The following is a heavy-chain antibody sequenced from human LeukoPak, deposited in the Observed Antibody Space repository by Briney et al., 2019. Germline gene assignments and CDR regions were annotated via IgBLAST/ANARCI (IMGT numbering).Heavy chain of an antibody. J-gene: IGHJ4*02. V-gene: IGHV4-39*07. Sequence: SETLSLTCTVSGGSIISSSFWWGWIRQPPGKGLEWIGSIYYSGVSYYNTSLKSRVTISVDTSKNQFSLKMSSMTAADTAVYYCARAGWYTLDNWGQGTLVTVSS. CDR1: GGSIISSSFW. CDR2: IYYSGVS. CDR3: ARAGWYTLDN. D-gene: IGHD2-15*01.